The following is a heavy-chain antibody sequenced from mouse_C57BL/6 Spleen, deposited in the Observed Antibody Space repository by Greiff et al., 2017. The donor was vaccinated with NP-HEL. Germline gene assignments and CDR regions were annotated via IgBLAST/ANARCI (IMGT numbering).Heavy chain of an antibody. Sequence: VQLQQSGAELAKPGASVKLSCKASGYTFTSYWMHWVKQRPGQGLEWIGYINPSSGYTNYNQKFKDKATLTADKSSSTAYMQLSSLTSEDSAVYYCSTRGDSSLDVDYWGQGTTLTVSS. V-gene: IGHV1-7*01. D-gene: IGHD1-1*01. CDR1: GYTFTSYW. CDR3: STRGDSSLDVDY. CDR2: INPSSGYT. J-gene: IGHJ2*01.